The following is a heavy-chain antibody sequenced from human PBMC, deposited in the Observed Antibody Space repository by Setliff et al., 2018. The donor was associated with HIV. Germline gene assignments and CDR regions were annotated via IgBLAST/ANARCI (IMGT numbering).Heavy chain of an antibody. CDR3: AREWRTAMVKYYFDY. D-gene: IGHD5-18*01. J-gene: IGHJ4*02. Sequence: ASVKVSCKAPGYIFTSYGISWVRRAPGQGLEWMGWISGNNGKTNYAQNFQGRVTVTTDTSTSTVYMELRSLRSDDTAVYYCAREWRTAMVKYYFDYWGQGTLVTVSS. V-gene: IGHV1-18*01. CDR2: ISGNNGKT. CDR1: GYIFTSYG.